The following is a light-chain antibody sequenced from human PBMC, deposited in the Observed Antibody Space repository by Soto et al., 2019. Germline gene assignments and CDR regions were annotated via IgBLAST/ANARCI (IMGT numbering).Light chain of an antibody. CDR1: NIGTKN. CDR3: QVWDRSTAV. V-gene: IGLV3-9*01. Sequence: SYELTQPLSVSVALGQTARITCGGNNIGTKNVHWYQQKPGQAPVLVIYRDTNRPSGIPERFSGSNSGNTATLTISRAQAGDEGDYYCQVWDRSTAVFGTGTKLTVL. CDR2: RDT. J-gene: IGLJ1*01.